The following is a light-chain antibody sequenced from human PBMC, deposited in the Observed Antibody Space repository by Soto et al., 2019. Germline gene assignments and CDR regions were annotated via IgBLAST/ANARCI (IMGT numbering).Light chain of an antibody. Sequence: EIVMTQSPATLSVSPGERATLSCRASQSVSSNLAWYQQKPGQAPRLLIYGASTRATGIPARFSGSGSGTDFTLTIRSLQSEDFPVYYCQQYNNWPPWTFGQGTKVQIK. CDR3: QQYNNWPPWT. V-gene: IGKV3-15*01. CDR2: GAS. CDR1: QSVSSN. J-gene: IGKJ1*01.